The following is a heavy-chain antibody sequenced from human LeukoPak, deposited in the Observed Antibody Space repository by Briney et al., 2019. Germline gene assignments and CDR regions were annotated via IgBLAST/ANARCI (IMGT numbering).Heavy chain of an antibody. D-gene: IGHD6-19*01. CDR3: AREFRGGWYGVNWFDP. Sequence: SQTLSLTCTVSGGSISSGGYYWSWIRQHPGKGLEWIGYIYYSGSTYYNPSLKSRVTISVDTSKNQFSLKLSSVTAADTAVYYCAREFRGGWYGVNWFDPWGQGTLVTVSS. CDR2: IYYSGST. V-gene: IGHV4-31*03. CDR1: GGSISSGGYY. J-gene: IGHJ5*02.